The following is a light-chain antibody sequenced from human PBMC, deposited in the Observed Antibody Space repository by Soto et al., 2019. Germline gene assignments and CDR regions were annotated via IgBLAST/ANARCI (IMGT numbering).Light chain of an antibody. Sequence: ENVMAQSPGTLSLSPGDRATLSCRASQSVTNSFLAWYQQKPGQAPRLLIYGASRRATGIPDRFTGSGSGTDFTLTISRLEPEDFAVYYCQQYVSSPWAFGQGTKVDIK. CDR2: GAS. CDR1: QSVTNSF. V-gene: IGKV3-20*01. J-gene: IGKJ1*01. CDR3: QQYVSSPWA.